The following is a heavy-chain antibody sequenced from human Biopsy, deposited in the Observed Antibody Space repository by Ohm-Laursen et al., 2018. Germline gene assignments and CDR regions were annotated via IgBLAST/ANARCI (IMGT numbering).Heavy chain of an antibody. V-gene: IGHV4-31*01. J-gene: IGHJ5*02. Sequence: SLSLSLTCTVFGFSISSGGSYWSSLRQRPGRGLELIGYIFNSANTYSNPSLKNLITISGDTSKNQFSLKLNSVTSADTAVYYCARGDYFDSNGYFWFDPWGQGTLVTVSS. D-gene: IGHD3-22*01. CDR3: ARGDYFDSNGYFWFDP. CDR2: IFNSANT. CDR1: GFSISSGGSY.